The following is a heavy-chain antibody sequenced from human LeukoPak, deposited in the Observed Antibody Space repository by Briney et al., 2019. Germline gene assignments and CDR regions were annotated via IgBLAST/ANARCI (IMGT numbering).Heavy chain of an antibody. D-gene: IGHD6-19*01. Sequence: GGSLRLSCAASGFTFSSYAMSWVRQAPGKGLEWVSAIRGSGGSTYYADSVKGRFTISRDHSKNTLYLQMNSLRAADTAVYYCAKAPHRNRWLVKQYGMDVWGQGTTVTVSS. CDR3: AKAPHRNRWLVKQYGMDV. CDR2: IRGSGGST. J-gene: IGHJ6*02. CDR1: GFTFSSYA. V-gene: IGHV3-23*01.